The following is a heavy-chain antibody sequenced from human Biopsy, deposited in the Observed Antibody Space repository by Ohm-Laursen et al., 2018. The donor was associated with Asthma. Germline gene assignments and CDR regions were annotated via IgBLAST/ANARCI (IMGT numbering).Heavy chain of an antibody. Sequence: SLRLSCSASGFTFSTYAMHWVRQAPGKGLEWVAVISYDGSNKYYADSVKGRFTISRDNSKNTLYLQMNSLRAEDTAVYYCAKDTEGRYDFWSGLSYNYYGMDVWGQGTTVTVSS. V-gene: IGHV3-30-3*01. CDR2: ISYDGSNK. CDR3: AKDTEGRYDFWSGLSYNYYGMDV. D-gene: IGHD3-3*01. J-gene: IGHJ6*02. CDR1: GFTFSTYA.